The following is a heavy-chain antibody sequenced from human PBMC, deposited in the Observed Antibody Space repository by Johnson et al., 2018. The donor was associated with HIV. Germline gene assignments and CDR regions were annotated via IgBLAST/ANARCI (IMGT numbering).Heavy chain of an antibody. J-gene: IGHJ3*02. CDR2: ISWNSGSI. D-gene: IGHD3-22*01. CDR3: SRVGYYYDSSGYYSDALDI. V-gene: IGHV3-9*01. Sequence: VQLVESGGGLVQPGRSLRLSCAASGFTFDDYAMHWVRQAPGKGLEWVSGISWNSGSIGYADSVKGRFTISRDNAKNSLYLQMNSLRAEDTALYYCSRVGYYYDSSGYYSDALDIWGQGTMVTVSS. CDR1: GFTFDDYA.